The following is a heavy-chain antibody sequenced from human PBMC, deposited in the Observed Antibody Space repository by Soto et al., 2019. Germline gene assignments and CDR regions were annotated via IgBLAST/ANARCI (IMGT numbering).Heavy chain of an antibody. Sequence: ASVKVSCKASGYTFTGYYMHWVRQAPGQGLEWMGWINPNSGGTNYAQKFQGWVTMTRDTSISTAYMELSRLRSDDTAVFYCARSNHKVGFMSIAARPYYYYYGMDVWGQGTTVTVSS. D-gene: IGHD6-6*01. CDR2: INPNSGGT. J-gene: IGHJ6*02. CDR3: ARSNHKVGFMSIAARPYYYYYGMDV. V-gene: IGHV1-2*04. CDR1: GYTFTGYY.